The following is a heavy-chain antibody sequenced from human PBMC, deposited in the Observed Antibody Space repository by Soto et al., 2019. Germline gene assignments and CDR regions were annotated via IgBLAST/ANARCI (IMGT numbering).Heavy chain of an antibody. D-gene: IGHD3-10*01. J-gene: IGHJ4*02. V-gene: IGHV4-31*03. CDR2: IYYTGST. CDR3: ATLYMVRGVRTFDY. Sequence: QVQLQESGPGLVKPSQTLSLTCTVSGGSISSGGYYWSWIRQHPGKGLEWIGYIYYTGSTYYNPSLXXXVXXSVDTSKNQFSLKLSSVTAAATAVYYCATLYMVRGVRTFDYWGQGTLVTVSS. CDR1: GGSISSGGYY.